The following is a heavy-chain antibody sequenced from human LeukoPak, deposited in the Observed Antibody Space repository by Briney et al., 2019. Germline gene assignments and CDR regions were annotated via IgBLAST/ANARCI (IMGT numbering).Heavy chain of an antibody. D-gene: IGHD3-10*01. CDR3: ARAYYGSGSQYYYYYGMDV. CDR1: GGSISSYY. CDR2: IYTSGST. V-gene: IGHV4-4*07. J-gene: IGHJ6*02. Sequence: SETLSLTCTVSGGSISSYYWSWIRQPAGKGLEWIGRIYTSGSTNYNPSLKSRVTISVDTSKNQFSLKLSSVTAADTAVYYCARAYYGSGSQYYYYYGMDVWGQGTTVTVSS.